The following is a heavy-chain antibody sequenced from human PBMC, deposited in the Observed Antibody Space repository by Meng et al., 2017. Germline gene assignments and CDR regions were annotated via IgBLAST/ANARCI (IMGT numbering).Heavy chain of an antibody. D-gene: IGHD6-19*01. V-gene: IGHV1-69*06. J-gene: IGHJ4*02. CDR3: ARDDSSGWDYFDY. CDR1: GGTFSSYA. CDR2: INPIFGTA. Sequence: QVQCVRCGAEVKKPWATVKVSCKAYGGTFSSYAISWVRQTPGQGLEWIGGINPIFGTANYAQKFQGRVTITADKSTSTAYMELSSLRSEDTAVYYCARDDSSGWDYFDYWGQGTLVTVSS.